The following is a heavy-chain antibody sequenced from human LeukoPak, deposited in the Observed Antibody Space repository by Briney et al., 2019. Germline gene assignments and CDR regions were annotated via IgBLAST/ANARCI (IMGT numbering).Heavy chain of an antibody. CDR1: GFTFSDHY. Sequence: GGSLRLSCAASGFTFSDHYMDWVRQAPGKGLEWVGRTRNKANSYTTEYAASVKGRFTISRDDSKNSLYLQMNSLKTEDTAVYYCARYTAHDAFDIWGHGTMVTVSS. CDR3: ARYTAHDAFDI. V-gene: IGHV3-72*01. CDR2: TRNKANSYTT. D-gene: IGHD3-16*02. J-gene: IGHJ3*02.